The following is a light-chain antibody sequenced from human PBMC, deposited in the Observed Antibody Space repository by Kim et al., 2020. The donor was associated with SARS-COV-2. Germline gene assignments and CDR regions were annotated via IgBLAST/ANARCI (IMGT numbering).Light chain of an antibody. CDR1: KLGDKY. CDR2: QHN. V-gene: IGLV3-1*01. CDR3: QAWDSSTVV. J-gene: IGLJ2*01. Sequence: SVSPGPTAYITCSGDKLGDKYACWYQQKPGQSPVLVIYQHNKRPSGIPERFSGSNSGNTATLTISGTQAMDEADYYCQAWDSSTVVFGGGTQLTVL.